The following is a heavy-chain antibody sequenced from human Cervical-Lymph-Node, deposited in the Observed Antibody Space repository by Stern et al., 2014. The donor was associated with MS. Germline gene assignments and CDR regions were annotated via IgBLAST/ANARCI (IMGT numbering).Heavy chain of an antibody. Sequence: QVQLVQSGAEVKKPGASVKVSCKASGYIFSNYDFDWVRQAPGPGLEWMGWMNPISGNTGYAQKFQGRVTMTRNTSIDTAYMELSILGSEDTAVYYCARGKWLLPFYGLDVWGQGTTVTVSS. CDR1: GYIFSNYD. V-gene: IGHV1-8*01. CDR2: MNPISGNT. J-gene: IGHJ6*02. CDR3: ARGKWLLPFYGLDV. D-gene: IGHD3-22*01.